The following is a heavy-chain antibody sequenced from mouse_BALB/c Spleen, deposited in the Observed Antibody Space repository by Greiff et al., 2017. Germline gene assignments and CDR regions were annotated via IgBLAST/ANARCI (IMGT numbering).Heavy chain of an antibody. V-gene: IGHV8-8*01. CDR1: GFSLSTSGMG. CDR3: ARAYYGNYVPYAMDY. Sequence: QVTLKVSGPGILQPSQTLSLTCSFSGFSLSTSGMGVGWIRQPSGKGLEWLAHIWWDDDKRYNPALKSRLTISKDTSSNQVFLKLASVDTADTATYYCARAYYGNYVPYAMDYWGQATSVTVSS. CDR2: IWWDDDK. J-gene: IGHJ4*01. D-gene: IGHD2-10*01.